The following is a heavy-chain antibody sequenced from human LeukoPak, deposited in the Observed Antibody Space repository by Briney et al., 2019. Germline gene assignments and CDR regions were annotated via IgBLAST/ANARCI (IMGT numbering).Heavy chain of an antibody. Sequence: ASVKVSCKASGYTFTSYGISWVRQAPGQGLEWMGWISAYNGNTNYAQKLQGRVTMTTDTSTSTAYMELRSLRSDDTAVYYCARAPTTGDLITTGYFQHWGQGTLVTVSS. CDR1: GYTFTSYG. CDR2: ISAYNGNT. CDR3: ARAPTTGDLITTGYFQH. V-gene: IGHV1-18*01. D-gene: IGHD1-1*01. J-gene: IGHJ1*01.